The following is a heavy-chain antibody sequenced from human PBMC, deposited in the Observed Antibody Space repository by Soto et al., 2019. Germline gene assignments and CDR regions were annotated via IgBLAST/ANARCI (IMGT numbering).Heavy chain of an antibody. Sequence: GGSLRLSCAGSGFRFSNYAMHWVRHAPGKGLEWVASISCDEINRKYADSVKGRFTISRDNSKNTLYLQMNSLRAEDTAVYYCANHFCSSTSCYIDYWGQGTLVTVSS. CDR1: GFRFSNYA. V-gene: IGHV3-30-3*01. D-gene: IGHD2-2*02. CDR2: ISCDEINR. CDR3: ANHFCSSTSCYIDY. J-gene: IGHJ4*02.